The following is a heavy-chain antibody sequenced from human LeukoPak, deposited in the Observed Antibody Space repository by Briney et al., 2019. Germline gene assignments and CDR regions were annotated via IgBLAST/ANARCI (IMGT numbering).Heavy chain of an antibody. D-gene: IGHD6-6*01. CDR1: GGSISSGGYY. J-gene: IGHJ3*02. CDR3: ARDEYSSSSGDAFDI. V-gene: IGHV4-31*03. CDR2: IYYSGST. Sequence: PSETLSLTCTVSGGSISSGGYYRSWIRQHPGKGLEWIGYIYYSGSTYYNPSLKSRVTISVDTSKNQFSLKLSSVTAADTAVYYCARDEYSSSSGDAFDIWGQGIMVTVSS.